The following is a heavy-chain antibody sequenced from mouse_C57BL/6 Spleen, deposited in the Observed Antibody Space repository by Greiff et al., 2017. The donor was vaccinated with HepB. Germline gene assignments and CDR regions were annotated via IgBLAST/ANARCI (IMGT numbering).Heavy chain of an antibody. Sequence: QVQLQQPGAELVRPGSSVKLSCKASGYTFTSYWVDWVKQRPGQGLEWIGNIYPSDSETHYNQKFKDKATLTVDKSSSTAYMQLSSLTSEDSAVYYCARGRDYDYPLDYWGQGTTLTVSS. V-gene: IGHV1-61*01. CDR2: IYPSDSET. D-gene: IGHD2-4*01. CDR1: GYTFTSYW. CDR3: ARGRDYDYPLDY. J-gene: IGHJ2*01.